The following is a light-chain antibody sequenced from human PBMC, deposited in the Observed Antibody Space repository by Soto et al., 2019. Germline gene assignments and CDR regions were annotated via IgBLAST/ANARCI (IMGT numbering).Light chain of an antibody. CDR1: QSVSSNY. Sequence: EIVLTQSPGTLSLSPGERATLSCRASQSVSSNYIAWYQQNPGQAPRLLIYGASTRATGIPDRFSGSGSGTDFTLTISRLEPEDFAVYYCQQYGSSPPKTFGQGTKVEIK. J-gene: IGKJ1*01. V-gene: IGKV3-20*01. CDR3: QQYGSSPPKT. CDR2: GAS.